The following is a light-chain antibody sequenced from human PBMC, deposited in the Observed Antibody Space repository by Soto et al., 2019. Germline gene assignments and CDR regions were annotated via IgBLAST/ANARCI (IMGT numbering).Light chain of an antibody. J-gene: IGKJ5*01. CDR2: GAS. Sequence: EIVMTQSPVTLSVSPGERVTLSCRASQSVSNNLAWYQQKSGQAPRLLIYGASTRVTGIPARFSGSGSGTEFTLTISSLQSEDFAIYYCQQYNNWPPVTFRQGTRLDIK. V-gene: IGKV3-15*01. CDR1: QSVSNN. CDR3: QQYNNWPPVT.